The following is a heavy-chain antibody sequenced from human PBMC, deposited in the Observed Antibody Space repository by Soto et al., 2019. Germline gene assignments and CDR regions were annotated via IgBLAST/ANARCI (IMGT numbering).Heavy chain of an antibody. CDR2: LTSDVRTP. CDR1: GFTFGDYW. J-gene: IGHJ4*02. CDR3: ARAEVDY. Sequence: QPWGSLRLCCATSGFTFGDYWMHCVRQAPWKGPEWVSRLTSDVRTPYYADSEKGRFTVSRDNAKNTLYLQMNSLRAEDTAVYYCARAEVDYWGPGTLVTASS. V-gene: IGHV3-74*01.